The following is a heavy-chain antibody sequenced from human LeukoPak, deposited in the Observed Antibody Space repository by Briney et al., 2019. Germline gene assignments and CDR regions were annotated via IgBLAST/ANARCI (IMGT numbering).Heavy chain of an antibody. CDR1: GYTFADYY. J-gene: IGHJ4*02. CDR2: IDPADGKT. V-gene: IGHV1-69-2*01. Sequence: ATVKISCKTSGYTFADYYIHWVQQAPGKGLQWMGRIDPADGKTKFSEKFQARVTITADTSTDTAYMELSSLRSDDTAVYYCARYTSITSALWGQGTLVTVSS. CDR3: ARYTSITSAL. D-gene: IGHD1-14*01.